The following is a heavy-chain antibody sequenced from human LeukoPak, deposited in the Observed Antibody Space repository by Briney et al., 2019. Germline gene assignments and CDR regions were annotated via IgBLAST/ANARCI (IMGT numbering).Heavy chain of an antibody. J-gene: IGHJ5*02. CDR2: ISSDCGTI. V-gene: IGHV3-48*01. D-gene: IGHD1-14*01. CDR3: ARAAQPGFDP. CDR1: GLTFSTYS. Sequence: GGSLRLSCGASGLTFSTYSMNWVRQAPGKGLEWVSYISSDCGTIYYADSVKGRFTISRDNAKESLYLQMNSLRAEDTAVYYCARAAQPGFDPWGQGTLVTVSS.